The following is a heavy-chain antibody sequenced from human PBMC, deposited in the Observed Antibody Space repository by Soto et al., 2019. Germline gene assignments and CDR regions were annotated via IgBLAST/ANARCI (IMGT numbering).Heavy chain of an antibody. J-gene: IGHJ4*02. D-gene: IGHD3-22*01. Sequence: QVQLQESGPGLVKPSQTLSLTCTVSGGSINSGGYCWSWIRQHPGKGLEWIGYIYYSGSANYNPSLRGRVPMSVDTSTNRSSLKLSSVTAAAPPVYSCARLFHYYDSSGSAAYYFDHWGQGTLVTVSS. V-gene: IGHV4-31*03. CDR3: ARLFHYYDSSGSAAYYFDH. CDR2: IYYSGSA. CDR1: GGSINSGGYC.